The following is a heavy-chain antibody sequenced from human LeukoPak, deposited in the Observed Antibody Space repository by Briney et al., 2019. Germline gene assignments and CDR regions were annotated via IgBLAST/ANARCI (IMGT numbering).Heavy chain of an antibody. V-gene: IGHV3-30*18. Sequence: GGSLRLSCAASGFTFSSYGMHWVRQAPGKGLEWVAVISFDGSIKYYADSVKGRFTISRDNSKNTLYLQMNSLAAEDTAVYYCAKDWHYNWFDPWGQGTLVTVSS. J-gene: IGHJ5*02. CDR1: GFTFSSYG. CDR2: ISFDGSIK. CDR3: AKDWHYNWFDP.